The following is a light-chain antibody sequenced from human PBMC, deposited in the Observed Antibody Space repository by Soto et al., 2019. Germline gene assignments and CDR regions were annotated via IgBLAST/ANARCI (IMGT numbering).Light chain of an antibody. CDR3: QQKYRLPRT. J-gene: IGKJ1*01. CDR2: GAS. V-gene: IGKV1-39*01. Sequence: QMTQSPSSLSASVGDRVTITCRASQSISTYLNWYQHKPGKAPKVLINGASRLHTGVPSRFSGSGSGTDVTLTISSLQPEDFATYCCQQKYRLPRTFGQGTKVEIK. CDR1: QSISTY.